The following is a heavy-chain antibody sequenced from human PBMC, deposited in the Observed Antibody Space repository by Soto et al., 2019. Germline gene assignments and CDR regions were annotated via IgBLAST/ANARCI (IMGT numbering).Heavy chain of an antibody. CDR1: GFTFTSYG. D-gene: IGHD3-3*01. J-gene: IGHJ4*02. CDR3: ARDRRFLEWLDY. CDR2: IWYDGSNK. V-gene: IGHV3-33*01. Sequence: QVQLVESGGGVVQPGRSLTLSCVASGFTFTSYGIHWVRQAPGKGLEWVAVIWYDGSNKYYIDSVKGPFSISRDNAKNTVFIQINSMRAEDKAVYYCARDRRFLEWLDYWGQGTLVSVSS.